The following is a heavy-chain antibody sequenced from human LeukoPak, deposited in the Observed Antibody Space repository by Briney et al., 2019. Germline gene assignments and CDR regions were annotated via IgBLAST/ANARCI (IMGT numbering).Heavy chain of an antibody. CDR1: GGSLSSYY. V-gene: IGHV4-59*01. CDR3: ARDVEGAAIGHFFDY. D-gene: IGHD5-12*01. Sequence: ASETLSLTYSVSGGSLSSYYWSWIRQPPGKGLEWIGYIYYSGSPYYNPSLESRLTISVDTSQNQFSLNLSSVTAADTAVYYCARDVEGAAIGHFFDYWGQGILVTVSS. J-gene: IGHJ4*02. CDR2: IYYSGSP.